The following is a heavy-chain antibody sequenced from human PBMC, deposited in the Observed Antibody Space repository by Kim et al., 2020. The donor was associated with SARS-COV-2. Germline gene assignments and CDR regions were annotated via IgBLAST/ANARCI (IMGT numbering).Heavy chain of an antibody. CDR3: AKDDYGDYGFSLFDY. D-gene: IGHD4-17*01. V-gene: IGHV3-30*02. J-gene: IGHJ4*02. Sequence: DSVKGRFTISRDNSKNTLYLQMNSLRAEDTAVYYCAKDDYGDYGFSLFDYWGQGTLVTVSS.